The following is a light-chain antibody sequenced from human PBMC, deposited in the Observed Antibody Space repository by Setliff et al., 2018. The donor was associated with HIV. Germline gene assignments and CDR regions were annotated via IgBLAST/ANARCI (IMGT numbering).Light chain of an antibody. CDR3: QQFNTDPLT. CDR2: DAS. CDR1: QGVSSS. Sequence: AIQLTQSPSSLSASIRDRVTITCRASQGVSSSLAWYQQKPGKAPKLLIHDASSLASGVPSRFSGSGSGIDFTLTISSLQPEDFATYYCQQFNTDPLTFGGGTKVDIK. J-gene: IGKJ4*01. V-gene: IGKV1-13*02.